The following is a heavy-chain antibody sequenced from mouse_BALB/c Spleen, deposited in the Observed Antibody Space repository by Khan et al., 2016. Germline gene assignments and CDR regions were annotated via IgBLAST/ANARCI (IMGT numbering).Heavy chain of an antibody. J-gene: IGHJ2*02. Sequence: EVELVESGGGLVKPGGSLKLSCAASGFTFSNYFMYWIRQTPEQRLEWVATINNGGSYTYYPDSVKGRFTISRDNAKNNLYLQRSSLESEDTAIYYCSSLDYWGQGTSLTVSS. CDR3: SSLDY. CDR1: GFTFSNYF. V-gene: IGHV5-4*02. CDR2: INNGGSYT.